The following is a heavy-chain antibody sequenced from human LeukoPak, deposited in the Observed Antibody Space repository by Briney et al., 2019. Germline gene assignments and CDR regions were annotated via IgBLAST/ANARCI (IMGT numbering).Heavy chain of an antibody. CDR1: GGSFSAYY. CDR3: ARGRHSSSWYPYYYYGMDV. V-gene: IGHV4-34*01. J-gene: IGHJ6*02. D-gene: IGHD6-13*01. CDR2: INHSGST. Sequence: PSETLSLTCAVYGGSFSAYYWTWICQFPGKGLDWIGEINHSGSTGYNPSLKSRVTISVDTSKNQFSLKLSSVTAADTAVYYCARGRHSSSWYPYYYYGMDVWGQGTTVTVSS.